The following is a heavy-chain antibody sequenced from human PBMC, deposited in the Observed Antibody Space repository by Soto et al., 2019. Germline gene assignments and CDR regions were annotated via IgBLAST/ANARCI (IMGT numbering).Heavy chain of an antibody. CDR3: ARRPMVGPVAENAFDI. V-gene: IGHV4-39*01. Sequence: QLLLQESGPGLVKSSETLSLTCSVSGGSISSSSYYWTWIRQSPGKGLGWIGSVYYSGTTYYTPSLKRRVTISVDTYNQFSLKLSSVTAADTAYYFCARRPMVGPVAENAFDIWGQGTRVTVSS. CDR1: GGSISSSSYY. CDR2: VYYSGTT. D-gene: IGHD6-19*01. J-gene: IGHJ3*02.